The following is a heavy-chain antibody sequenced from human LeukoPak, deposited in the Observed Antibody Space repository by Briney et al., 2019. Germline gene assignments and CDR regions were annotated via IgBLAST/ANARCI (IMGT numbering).Heavy chain of an antibody. D-gene: IGHD1-26*01. CDR1: GFTFSNYA. V-gene: IGHV3-23*01. CDR3: AKNSGSYDLHY. Sequence: PGGSLRLSCAASGFTFSNYAMSWVRQAPGKALEWVSAISGSGGSTYYADSVKGRFTISRDNSKNTLYLQMNSLRAEDTAVYYCAKNSGSYDLHYWGQGTLVTVSS. CDR2: ISGSGGST. J-gene: IGHJ4*02.